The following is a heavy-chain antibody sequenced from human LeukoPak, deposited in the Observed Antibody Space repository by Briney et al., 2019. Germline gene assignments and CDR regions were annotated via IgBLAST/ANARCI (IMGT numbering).Heavy chain of an antibody. D-gene: IGHD6-19*01. CDR2: INPNSGGT. J-gene: IGHJ4*02. CDR3: ARVGADGEQWLEYYFDY. V-gene: IGHV1-2*04. CDR1: GYTLTGYY. Sequence: ASVKVSCKASGYTLTGYYMHWVRQAPGQGLEWMGWINPNSGGTNYAQKFQGWVTMTRDTSISTAYMELSRLRSDDTAVYYCARVGADGEQWLEYYFDYWGQGTLVTVSS.